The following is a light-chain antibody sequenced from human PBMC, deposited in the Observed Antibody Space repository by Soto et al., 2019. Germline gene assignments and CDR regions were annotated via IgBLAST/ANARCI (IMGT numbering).Light chain of an antibody. Sequence: AIQLTQSPSSLSASVGDTVTITCRASQGVQNRLTWYQQKPGKPPKLLISNVSNLENGVPSRFSGSGSGTDFTLTTNSLQPGDFATYYCRQFNSYPITFGQGTRL. CDR3: RQFNSYPIT. J-gene: IGKJ5*01. V-gene: IGKV1-13*02. CDR2: NVS. CDR1: QGVQNR.